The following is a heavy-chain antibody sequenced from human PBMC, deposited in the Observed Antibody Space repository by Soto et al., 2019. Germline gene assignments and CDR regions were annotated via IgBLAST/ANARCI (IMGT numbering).Heavy chain of an antibody. CDR2: ISYDGSNK. J-gene: IGHJ5*02. CDR1: GFTFSSYA. Sequence: GGSLRLSCAASGFTFSSYAMHWVRQAPGKGLEWVAVISYDGSNKYYADSVKGRFTISRDNSKNTLYLQMNSLRAEDTAVYYCASSIAPWGQGTLVTVSS. CDR3: ASSIAP. V-gene: IGHV3-30-3*01.